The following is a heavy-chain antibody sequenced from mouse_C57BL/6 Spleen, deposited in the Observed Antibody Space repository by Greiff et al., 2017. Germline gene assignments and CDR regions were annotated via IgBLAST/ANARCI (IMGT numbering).Heavy chain of an antibody. V-gene: IGHV1-67*01. CDR2: ISTYYGDA. CDR1: GYTFTDYA. CDR3: ARTLYYDYDYFDY. Sequence: VQLQQSGPELVRPGVSVKISCKGSGYTFTDYAMHWVKQSHAKSLEWIGVISTYYGDASYNQKFKDKDTMTVDKSSSTAYMELARLTSEDSAVYYCARTLYYDYDYFDYWGQGTTLTVSS. J-gene: IGHJ2*01. D-gene: IGHD2-4*01.